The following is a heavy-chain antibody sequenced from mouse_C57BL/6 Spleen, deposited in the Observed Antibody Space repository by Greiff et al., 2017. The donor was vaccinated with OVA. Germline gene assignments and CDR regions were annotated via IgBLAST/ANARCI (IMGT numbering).Heavy chain of an antibody. CDR2: IYPRSGNT. V-gene: IGHV1-81*01. D-gene: IGHD2-1*01. Sequence: VKLMESGAELARPGASVKLSCKASGYTFTSYGISWVKQRTGQGLEWIGEIYPRSGNTYYNEKFKGKATLTADKSSSTAYMELRSLTSEDSAVYFCGGNYDAMDYWGQGTSVTVSS. CDR1: GYTFTSYG. CDR3: GGNYDAMDY. J-gene: IGHJ4*01.